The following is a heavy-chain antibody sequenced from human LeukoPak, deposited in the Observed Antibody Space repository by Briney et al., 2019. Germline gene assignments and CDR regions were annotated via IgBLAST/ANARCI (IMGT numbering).Heavy chain of an antibody. CDR3: ASSWYFDWLPDY. CDR1: GGSFSGYY. J-gene: IGHJ4*02. V-gene: IGHV4-34*01. Sequence: PSETLSLTCAVYGGSFSGYYWSWIRQPPGKGLEWIGEINHSGSTNYNPSLKSRVTISVDTSKNQFSLKLSSVTAADTAVYYCASSWYFDWLPDYWGQGTLVTVSS. D-gene: IGHD3-9*01. CDR2: INHSGST.